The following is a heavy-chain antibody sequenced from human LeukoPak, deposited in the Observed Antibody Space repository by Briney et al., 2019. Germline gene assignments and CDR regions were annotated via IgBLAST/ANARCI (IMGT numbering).Heavy chain of an antibody. V-gene: IGHV1-18*01. CDR3: ARGDYYGSGTYYKKTVDY. CDR2: ISPYNGNT. Sequence: AFVKVSCKASGYTFSSTSHGISWARQAPGLGLEWMGWISPYNGNTAYAQNLQGRVTMTTDTSTSTAYMELRSLRSDDTAVYYCARGDYYGSGTYYKKTVDYWGQGTLVTVSS. CDR1: GYTFSSTSHG. D-gene: IGHD3-10*01. J-gene: IGHJ4*02.